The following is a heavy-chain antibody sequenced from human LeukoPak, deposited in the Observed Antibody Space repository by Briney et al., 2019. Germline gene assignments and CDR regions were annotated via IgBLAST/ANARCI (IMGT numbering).Heavy chain of an antibody. Sequence: ASVKVSCKVSGYTLTELSMHWVRQAPGKGLEWMGGFDPEDGETIYAQKFQGRVTMTEDTSTDTDYMELSSLRSEDTAVYYCATSETAPTGWYFDYWGQGTLATVPS. J-gene: IGHJ4*02. CDR1: GYTLTELS. CDR3: ATSETAPTGWYFDY. V-gene: IGHV1-24*01. CDR2: FDPEDGET. D-gene: IGHD1-1*01.